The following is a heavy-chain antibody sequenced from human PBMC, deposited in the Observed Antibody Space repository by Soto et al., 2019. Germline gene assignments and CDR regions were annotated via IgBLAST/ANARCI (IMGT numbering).Heavy chain of an antibody. Sequence: GGSLRLSCAASGFTFSNAWMNWVRQAPGKGLEWVGRIKSKTDGGTTDYAAPVKGRFTISRDDSKNTLYLQMNSLKTEDTAVYYCTTHLADYDILTGYWEYYFDYWGQGTLVTVSS. CDR2: IKSKTDGGTT. J-gene: IGHJ4*02. D-gene: IGHD3-9*01. V-gene: IGHV3-15*07. CDR3: TTHLADYDILTGYWEYYFDY. CDR1: GFTFSNAW.